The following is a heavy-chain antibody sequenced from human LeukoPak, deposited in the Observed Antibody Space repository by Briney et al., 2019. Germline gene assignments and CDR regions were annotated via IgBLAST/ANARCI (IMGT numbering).Heavy chain of an antibody. D-gene: IGHD6-13*01. J-gene: IGHJ4*02. CDR2: ISYDGTGT. Sequence: GGSLRLSCAASGSTFSRFGMHWVRQAPGKGLEWVALISYDGTGTYYIDSVKGRFTISRDNSKNTLYLQMNSLRAEDTAVYYCAKPLSAASGTDFDYWGQGTLVTVSS. V-gene: IGHV3-30*18. CDR1: GSTFSRFG. CDR3: AKPLSAASGTDFDY.